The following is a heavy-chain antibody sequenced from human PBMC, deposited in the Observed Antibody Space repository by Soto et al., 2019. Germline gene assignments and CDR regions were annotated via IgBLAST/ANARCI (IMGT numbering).Heavy chain of an antibody. J-gene: IGHJ4*02. CDR3: AGDPWYIDY. Sequence: QVQLVQSGAEVKKPGASVKVSCKASGYTFTSYAMHWVRQAPGQRLEWRGWTNAGNGNTKYSQKFQGRVTITRDPSASTAYMELSSLRSEDTAVYYCAGDPWYIDYWGQGTLVTVSS. CDR2: TNAGNGNT. CDR1: GYTFTSYA. V-gene: IGHV1-3*01.